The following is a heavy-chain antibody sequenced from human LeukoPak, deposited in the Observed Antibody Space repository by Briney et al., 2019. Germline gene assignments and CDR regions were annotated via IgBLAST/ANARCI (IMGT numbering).Heavy chain of an antibody. Sequence: SETLSLTCAVYGGSFSGYYWSWIRQPPGKGLEWIGEINHSGSTNYNPSLKSRVTISVDTSKNQFSLKLSSVTVADTAVYYCARGGGGYNQVYYFDYWGQGTLVTVSS. V-gene: IGHV4-34*01. J-gene: IGHJ4*02. CDR2: INHSGST. CDR3: ARGGGGYNQVYYFDY. D-gene: IGHD5-24*01. CDR1: GGSFSGYY.